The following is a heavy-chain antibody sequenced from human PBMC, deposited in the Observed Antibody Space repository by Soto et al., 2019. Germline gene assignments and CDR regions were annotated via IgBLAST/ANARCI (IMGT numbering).Heavy chain of an antibody. V-gene: IGHV4-61*01. CDR3: ARRGVVPAAGYDY. CDR2: IYYSGST. Sequence: SETLSLTCTVSGGSVSSGNYYWNWIRQPPGKGLEWIGYIYYSGSTKYNPSLKSRVTISVHTSKNQFSLKLNSVTAADTAVYYCARRGVVPAAGYDYWGQGTLVTVSS. D-gene: IGHD2-2*01. J-gene: IGHJ4*02. CDR1: GGSVSSGNYY.